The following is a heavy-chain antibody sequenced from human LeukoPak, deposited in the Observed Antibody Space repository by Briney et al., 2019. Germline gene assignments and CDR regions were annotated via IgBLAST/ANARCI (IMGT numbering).Heavy chain of an antibody. Sequence: SETLSLTCTVSGYLISSGYYWGWIRQSPGKGLEWIGTMFHSGNTYYNPSLNSRVTLSVDTSKNQFSLELNSVTAADTAVYYCAKVGYCDAGPCYFDSWGQGTLVTVSS. CDR2: MFHSGNT. V-gene: IGHV4-38-2*02. D-gene: IGHD2-15*01. CDR1: GYLISSGYY. CDR3: AKVGYCDAGPCYFDS. J-gene: IGHJ4*02.